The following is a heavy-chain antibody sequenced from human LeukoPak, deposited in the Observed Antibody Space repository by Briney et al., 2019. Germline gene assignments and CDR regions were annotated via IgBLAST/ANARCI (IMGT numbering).Heavy chain of an antibody. CDR3: ARDGGDSGFDP. Sequence: PGGSLRLSCAASGFTVSSNYVSWVRQAPGKGLEWVSVFYSGGSTYYADFVKGRFTISRDNSKNTLYLQMNSLRAEDTAVYYCARDGGDSGFDPWGQGTLVTVSS. J-gene: IGHJ5*02. CDR2: FYSGGST. CDR1: GFTVSSNY. D-gene: IGHD2-21*02. V-gene: IGHV3-66*01.